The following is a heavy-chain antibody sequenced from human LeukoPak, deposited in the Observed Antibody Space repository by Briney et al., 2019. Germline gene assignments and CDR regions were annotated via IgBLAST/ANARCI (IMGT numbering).Heavy chain of an antibody. V-gene: IGHV1-24*01. CDR2: FDPEDGET. D-gene: IGHD3-22*01. CDR1: GYTLTELS. J-gene: IGHJ3*02. CDR3: ATSSEGYYDSSGLDAFDI. Sequence: ASVKVSCKVSGYTLTELSMHWVRQAPGKGLEWKGGFDPEDGETIYAQKFQGRVTMTEDTSTDTAYMELSSLRSEDTAVYYCATSSEGYYDSSGLDAFDIWGQGTMVTVSS.